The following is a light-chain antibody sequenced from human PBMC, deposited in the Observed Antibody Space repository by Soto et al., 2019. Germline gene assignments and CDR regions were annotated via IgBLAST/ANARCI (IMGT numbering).Light chain of an antibody. CDR1: SGDVGGYNY. CDR2: DVS. CDR3: CSYRTSNTRQIV. Sequence: QSVLTQPASVSGSPGQLITISCAGTSGDVGGYNYISWYQHHPGKAPKLMIYDVSNRPSGVSNRLSGSKSGNTASLSISGLQPEDEADYYCCSYRTSNTRQIVCGTGTKVTVL. J-gene: IGLJ1*01. V-gene: IGLV2-14*03.